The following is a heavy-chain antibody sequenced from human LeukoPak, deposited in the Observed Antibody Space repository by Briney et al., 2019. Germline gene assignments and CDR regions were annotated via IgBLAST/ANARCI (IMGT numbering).Heavy chain of an antibody. D-gene: IGHD3-10*01. V-gene: IGHV4-34*01. CDR1: GVPFSNYY. CDR3: HLMNNYEGSYGLGH. Sequence: SETLSLTCAVSGVPFSNYYWSWVRQSPRQGLEWIGEINHSGYTNYNPSLKSRVTMSLDTSKTQFSLTLSSVTAADTAMYCCHLMNNYEGSYGLGHWGQGALVTVS. CDR2: INHSGYT. J-gene: IGHJ4*02.